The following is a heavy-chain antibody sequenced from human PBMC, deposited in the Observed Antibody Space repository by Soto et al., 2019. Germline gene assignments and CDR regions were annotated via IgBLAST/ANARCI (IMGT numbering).Heavy chain of an antibody. CDR2: ISSSSSTI. CDR1: GFTFSSYS. Sequence: EVQLVESGGGLVQPGGSLRLSCAASGFTFSSYSMNWVRQAPGKGLEWVSYISSSSSTIYYADSVKGRFTISRDNAKNSLYLQMNSLRDEDTAVYYCARDRRNQDVDIVATNVLDYWGQGTLVTVSS. D-gene: IGHD5-12*01. J-gene: IGHJ4*02. CDR3: ARDRRNQDVDIVATNVLDY. V-gene: IGHV3-48*02.